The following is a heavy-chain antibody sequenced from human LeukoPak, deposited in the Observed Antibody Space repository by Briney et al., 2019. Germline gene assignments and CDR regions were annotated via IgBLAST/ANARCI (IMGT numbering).Heavy chain of an antibody. CDR3: AREGYYGSGSPPSLYFDY. CDR2: TSSDLNVK. J-gene: IGHJ4*02. V-gene: IGHV3-30-3*01. Sequence: GGSLRLSCAASGFTFRNYVIHWVRQAPGKGLEWVAVTSSDLNVKLYADSVKGRFTISRDNSRSTLYLQMNSLRPEDTAICYCAREGYYGSGSPPSLYFDYWGQGTLVTVSS. CDR1: GFTFRNYV. D-gene: IGHD3-10*01.